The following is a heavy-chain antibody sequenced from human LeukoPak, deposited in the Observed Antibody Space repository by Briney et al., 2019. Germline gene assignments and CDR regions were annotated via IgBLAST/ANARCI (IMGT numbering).Heavy chain of an antibody. CDR1: GGTFSSYA. CDR2: IIPIFGTA. CDR3: ARDEQQLAYTYYYYYYGMDV. D-gene: IGHD6-13*01. Sequence: GASVKVSCKASGGTFSSYAISWVRQAPGQGLEWMGGIIPIFGTANYAQKFQGRVTITADESTSTAYMELSSLRSEDTAVYYCARDEQQLAYTYYYYYYGMDVWGQGTTVTVSS. V-gene: IGHV1-69*13. J-gene: IGHJ6*02.